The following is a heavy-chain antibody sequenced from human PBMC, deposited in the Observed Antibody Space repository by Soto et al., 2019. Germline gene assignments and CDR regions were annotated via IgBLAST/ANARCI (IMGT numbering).Heavy chain of an antibody. V-gene: IGHV4-30-4*01. J-gene: IGHJ4*02. D-gene: IGHD5-18*01. CDR3: ARVSVDTAMAYYFDY. Sequence: PSETLSLTCTVSGGSISSGDYYWSWIRQPPGKGLEWIGYIYYSGSTYYNPSLKSRVTISVDTSKNQFSLKLSSVTAAGTAVYYCARVSVDTAMAYYFDYWGQGTLVTVSS. CDR1: GGSISSGDYY. CDR2: IYYSGST.